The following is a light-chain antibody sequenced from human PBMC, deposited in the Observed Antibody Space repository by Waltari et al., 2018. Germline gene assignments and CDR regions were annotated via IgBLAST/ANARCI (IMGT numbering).Light chain of an antibody. CDR3: QHYYDNPLT. Sequence: IQMTQSPSALSASAGDRVTISCRASQNIYSNLAWYQQKPGKAPKLLIYAASSLQSGIPSRFSGSGSGTDFTLTISSLQPEDSAAYYCQHYYDNPLTFGGGTKVEIK. CDR2: AAS. V-gene: IGKV1-6*01. CDR1: QNIYSN. J-gene: IGKJ4*01.